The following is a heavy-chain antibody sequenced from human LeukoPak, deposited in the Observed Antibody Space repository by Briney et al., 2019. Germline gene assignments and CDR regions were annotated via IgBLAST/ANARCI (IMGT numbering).Heavy chain of an antibody. CDR2: IYYSGST. CDR3: ARHQGSGYYYPFDY. V-gene: IGHV4-39*01. J-gene: IGHJ4*02. CDR1: SGSISSSSYY. Sequence: SETLSLTCAVSSGSISSSSYYWGWIRQPPGKGLEWIGSIYYSGSTYYNPSLKSRVTISVDTSKNQFSLKLSSVTAADTAVYYCARHQGSGYYYPFDYWGQGTLVTVSS. D-gene: IGHD3-22*01.